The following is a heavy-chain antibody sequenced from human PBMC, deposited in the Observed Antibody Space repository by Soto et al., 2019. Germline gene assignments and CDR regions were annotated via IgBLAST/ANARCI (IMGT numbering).Heavy chain of an antibody. D-gene: IGHD3-3*01. CDR3: ANTYYNFWSGFYRGYYFDF. CDR2: INHSGST. J-gene: IGHJ4*02. V-gene: IGHV4-34*01. CDR1: GGSFSGYY. Sequence: QVHLQQWGAGLLKPSETLSLTCAVYGGSFSGYYWSWIRQPPGKGLEWIGEINHSGSTNYNPSLKSRVTISLDTSMNQVSLKLSSVTDADTAVYFCANTYYNFWSGFYRGYYFDFWGQGTLVSVSS.